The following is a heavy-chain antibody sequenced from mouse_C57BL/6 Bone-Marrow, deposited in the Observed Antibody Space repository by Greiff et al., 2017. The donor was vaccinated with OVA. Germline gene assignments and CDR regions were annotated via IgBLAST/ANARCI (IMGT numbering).Heavy chain of an antibody. CDR3: ASLMTTDFDY. Sequence: EVHLVESGGDLVKPGGSLKLSCAASGFTFSSYGMSWVRQTPDKRLEWVATFSSGGSYTYYPESVKGRFTISRDNAKNTLYLQMSSLKSEDTAMYYCASLMTTDFDYWGQGTTLTVSS. CDR1: GFTFSSYG. CDR2: FSSGGSYT. J-gene: IGHJ2*01. D-gene: IGHD1-1*01. V-gene: IGHV5-6*01.